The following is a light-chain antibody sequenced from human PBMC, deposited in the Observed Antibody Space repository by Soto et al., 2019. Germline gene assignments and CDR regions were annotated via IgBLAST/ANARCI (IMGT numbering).Light chain of an antibody. CDR3: GAWDNSLSVVV. Sequence: QSALAQPPSVSAAPGQTVTISCSGSSSNIGRNYVSWYQHLPGTAPKLLIYDNDKRPSGIPDRFSGSKSGTSATLGITGLQTGDEADYYCGAWDNSLSVVVFGGGTKVTVL. J-gene: IGLJ2*01. CDR1: SSNIGRNY. V-gene: IGLV1-51*01. CDR2: DND.